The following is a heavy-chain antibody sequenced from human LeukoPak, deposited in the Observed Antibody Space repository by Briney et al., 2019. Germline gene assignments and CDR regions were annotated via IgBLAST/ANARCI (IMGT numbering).Heavy chain of an antibody. CDR2: INPNSGGT. J-gene: IGHJ6*03. V-gene: IGHV1-2*02. CDR3: ARGYCSSTSCYPNRYSYYYYYMDV. D-gene: IGHD2-2*01. Sequence: ASVKVSCKASGYTFTGYYMHWVRQAPGQGLEWMGWINPNSGGTNYAQKFQGRVTMTRDTSISTAYMELSRLRSDDTAVYYCARGYCSSTSCYPNRYSYYYYYMDVWGKVTTVTVSS. CDR1: GYTFTGYY.